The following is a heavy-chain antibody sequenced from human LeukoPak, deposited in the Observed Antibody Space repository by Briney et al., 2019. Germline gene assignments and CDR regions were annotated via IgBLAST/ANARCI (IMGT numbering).Heavy chain of an antibody. CDR3: ARLAAAGTVDY. J-gene: IGHJ4*02. D-gene: IGHD6-13*01. CDR1: GGSISSSSYY. V-gene: IGHV4-39*07. CDR2: IYYSGST. Sequence: SETLSLTCTVSGGSISSSSYYWGWIRQPPGKGLEWIGSIYYSGSTNYNPSLKSRVTISVDTSKNQFSLKLSSVTAADTAVYYCARLAAAGTVDYWGQGTLVTVSS.